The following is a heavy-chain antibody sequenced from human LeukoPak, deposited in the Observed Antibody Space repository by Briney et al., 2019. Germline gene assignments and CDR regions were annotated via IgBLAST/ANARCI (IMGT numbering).Heavy chain of an antibody. D-gene: IGHD3-3*01. CDR1: GYTFINYY. CDR2: INPNGGST. J-gene: IGHJ4*02. V-gene: IGHV1-46*01. CDR3: ATDLLRYFDY. Sequence: GASVKVSCKASGYTFINYYVHWVRQAPGQGLEWMGMINPNGGSTTYAQKFQGRVTMTEDTSTDTAYMELSSLRSEDTAVYYCATDLLRYFDYWGQGTLVTVSS.